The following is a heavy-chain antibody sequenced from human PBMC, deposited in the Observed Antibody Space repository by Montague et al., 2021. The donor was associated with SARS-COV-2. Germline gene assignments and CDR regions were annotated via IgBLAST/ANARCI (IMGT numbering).Heavy chain of an antibody. CDR2: ISGDGGNT. D-gene: IGHD6-13*01. CDR3: AKGFAHSTSSWYERFDY. V-gene: IGHV3-43*02. J-gene: IGHJ4*02. CDR1: GFSFGDYA. Sequence: SGRFSCAASGFSFGDYAMHWVRQAPGKGLEWVSLISGDGGNTYYADSVKGRFTISRDNSQNSLYLQMNSLRTEDTAFYYCAKGFAHSTSSWYERFDYWGQGALVTVSS.